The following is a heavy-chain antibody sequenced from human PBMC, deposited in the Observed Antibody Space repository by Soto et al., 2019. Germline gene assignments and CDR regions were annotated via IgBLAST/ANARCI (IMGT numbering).Heavy chain of an antibody. V-gene: IGHV4-34*01. CDR3: ARGQEGVVATH. Sequence: QVQLQQWGAGLLKPSETLSLTCVVYGGSLSGYYWSWIRQPPGKGLEWIGEIKDGGLTNYSPSLKSRVPVPVDRPLNQFSRQLHSVTAADTAVYYCARGQEGVVATHWDQGALVTVSS. CDR1: GGSLSGYY. CDR2: IKDGGLT. J-gene: IGHJ4*02. D-gene: IGHD5-12*01.